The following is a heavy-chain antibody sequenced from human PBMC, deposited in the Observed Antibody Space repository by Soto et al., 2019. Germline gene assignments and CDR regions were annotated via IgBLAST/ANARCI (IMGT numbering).Heavy chain of an antibody. CDR3: ARDSVRYCRDGACYQRYYSFAMDV. V-gene: IGHV1-18*01. CDR1: GYTFTSYG. CDR2: ISASNGNT. J-gene: IGHJ6*02. Sequence: ASVKVSCKASGYTFTSYGFSWVRQAPGEGLEWMGWISASNGNTNYAQKLQGRVTMTTDTSTGSAYMELRSLRSDDTATYYCARDSVRYCRDGACYQRYYSFAMDVWG. D-gene: IGHD2-15*01.